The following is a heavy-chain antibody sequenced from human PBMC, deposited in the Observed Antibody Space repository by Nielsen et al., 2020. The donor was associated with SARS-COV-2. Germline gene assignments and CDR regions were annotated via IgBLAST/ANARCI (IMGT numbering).Heavy chain of an antibody. Sequence: GESLKISCAASGFSFSNYGIHWVRQAPGKGLEWVAFISYDANNKYYSDSVKGRFSVSRDNSKNTMYLQMNSLRAEDTAVYYCAKSLLDMVVTATFDYWGQGTLVTVSS. J-gene: IGHJ4*02. D-gene: IGHD2-21*02. CDR3: AKSLLDMVVTATFDY. V-gene: IGHV3-30*18. CDR1: GFSFSNYG. CDR2: ISYDANNK.